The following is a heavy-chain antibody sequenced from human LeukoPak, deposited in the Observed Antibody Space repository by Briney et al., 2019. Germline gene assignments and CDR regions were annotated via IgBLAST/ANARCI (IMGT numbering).Heavy chain of an antibody. Sequence: GGSLRLSCAASGFTFSSSAMSWVRQAPGKGLEWVSSISGSGSGGSTYYADSVKGRFTISRDNSKNTLYLQMNSLRAGDTAVYYCARAGYSSSWYSRYFDLWGRGTLVTVSS. CDR3: ARAGYSSSWYSRYFDL. D-gene: IGHD6-13*01. CDR1: GFTFSSSA. CDR2: ISGSGSGGST. J-gene: IGHJ2*01. V-gene: IGHV3-23*01.